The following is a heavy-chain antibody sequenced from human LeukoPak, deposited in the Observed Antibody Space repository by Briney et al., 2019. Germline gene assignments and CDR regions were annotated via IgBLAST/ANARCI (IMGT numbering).Heavy chain of an antibody. V-gene: IGHV4-34*01. D-gene: IGHD3-3*01. CDR1: GGSFSGYY. Sequence: PSETLSLTCAVYGGSFSGYYWSWIRQPPGKGLEWIGEINHSGSTNYNPSLKSRVTISVDTSKNQFSLKLSAVTAADTAVYYCATQRFLEWLSFDYWGQGTLVTVSS. CDR2: INHSGST. CDR3: ATQRFLEWLSFDY. J-gene: IGHJ4*02.